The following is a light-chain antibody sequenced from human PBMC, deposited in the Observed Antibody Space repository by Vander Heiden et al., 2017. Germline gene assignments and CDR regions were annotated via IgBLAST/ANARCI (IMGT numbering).Light chain of an antibody. J-gene: IGLJ3*02. CDR2: GNS. Sequence: QSVLTQPPSVSGAPGQRVTISCTGSSSNIGEGYDVHWYQQLPGTAPKLLIDGNSNRPSGVPDRLSGSKSGTSASLAITGLQAEDEADYYCQSYDSSLSGSRGVFGGGTKLTGL. V-gene: IGLV1-40*01. CDR3: QSYDSSLSGSRGV. CDR1: SSNIGEGYD.